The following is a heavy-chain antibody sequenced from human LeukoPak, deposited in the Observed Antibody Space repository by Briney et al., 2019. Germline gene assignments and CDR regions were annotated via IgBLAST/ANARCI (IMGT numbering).Heavy chain of an antibody. J-gene: IGHJ6*02. CDR1: GFTFSSYS. CDR2: ISSSSSYI. CDR3: ARDQYGDDFWSGYYRSPRKRYGMDV. D-gene: IGHD3-3*01. V-gene: IGHV3-21*01. Sequence: PGGSLRLSCAASGFTFSSYSMNWVRQAPGKGLEWVSSISSSSSYIYYADSVKGRFTISRDNAKNSLYLQMNSLRAEDTAVYYCARDQYGDDFWSGYYRSPRKRYGMDVWGRGTTVTVSS.